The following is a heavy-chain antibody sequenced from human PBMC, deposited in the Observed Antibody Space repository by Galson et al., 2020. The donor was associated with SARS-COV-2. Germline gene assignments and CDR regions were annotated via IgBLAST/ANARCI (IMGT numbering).Heavy chain of an antibody. Sequence: ASETLSLSCTVSGGSISSSSFYWGWIRRPPGKGLEWIGSMYYNGSTYYNPSLKSRVTISADTSKNVFSLNLRFVTAADTAVYYCARGSRYYGSGNYSPFDSWGQGTLVIVSS. CDR1: GGSISSSSFY. CDR3: ARGSRYYGSGNYSPFDS. V-gene: IGHV4-39*02. D-gene: IGHD3-10*01. J-gene: IGHJ4*02. CDR2: MYYNGST.